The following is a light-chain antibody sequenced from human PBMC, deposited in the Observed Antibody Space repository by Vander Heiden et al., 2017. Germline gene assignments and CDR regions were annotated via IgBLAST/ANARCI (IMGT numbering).Light chain of an antibody. CDR2: TNN. Sequence: QSVLTQPPSASRTPGQRVTISCAGSSSNIGSNTVNWYQQPPGTAPKLLIYTNNQRPSGVPDRFSGSKSGTSASLAISGLQSEDEADYYCAAWDDSLNVHYVFGTGTKVTVL. CDR3: AAWDDSLNVHYV. V-gene: IGLV1-44*01. CDR1: SSNIGSNT. J-gene: IGLJ1*01.